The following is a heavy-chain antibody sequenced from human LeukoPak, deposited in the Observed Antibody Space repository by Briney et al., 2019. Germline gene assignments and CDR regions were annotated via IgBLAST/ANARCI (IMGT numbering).Heavy chain of an antibody. D-gene: IGHD3-10*01. V-gene: IGHV1-2*02. Sequence: GASVKVSCKASGYTFTRYYMHWVRQAPGQGLEWIGWINPNSGGTNYAQKFQGRVTMTRDTSISTAYMELSRLRSDDTAVYYCARTYYYGSGSYRSAPFDPWGQGTLVTVSS. CDR3: ARTYYYGSGSYRSAPFDP. CDR2: INPNSGGT. CDR1: GYTFTRYY. J-gene: IGHJ5*02.